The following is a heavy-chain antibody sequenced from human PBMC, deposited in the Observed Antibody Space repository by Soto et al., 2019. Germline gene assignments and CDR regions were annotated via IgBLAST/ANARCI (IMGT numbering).Heavy chain of an antibody. D-gene: IGHD6-6*01. J-gene: IGHJ5*02. CDR2: IWYDGSNK. Sequence: PGGSLRLSCAASGFTFSSYGMHWVRQAPGKGLEWVAVIWYDGSNKYYADSVKGRFTISRDNSKNTLYLQMNSLRAEDTAVYYCARDLTPLGSIAAPFDPWGQGTLVTVSS. V-gene: IGHV3-33*01. CDR3: ARDLTPLGSIAAPFDP. CDR1: GFTFSSYG.